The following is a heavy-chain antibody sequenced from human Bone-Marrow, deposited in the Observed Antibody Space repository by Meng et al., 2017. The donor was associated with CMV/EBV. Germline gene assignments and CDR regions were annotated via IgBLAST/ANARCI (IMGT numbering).Heavy chain of an antibody. Sequence: ASVKVSCKASGYTFTSYDINWVRQVTGQGLEWMGWMNPNSGNTGYAQKFQGRVTITRNTSISTAYMELSSLRSEDTAVYYCARELHGDGMDGWGQGTTVTVSS. D-gene: IGHD4-23*01. CDR2: MNPNSGNT. CDR3: ARELHGDGMDG. V-gene: IGHV1-8*03. CDR1: GYTFTSYD. J-gene: IGHJ6*02.